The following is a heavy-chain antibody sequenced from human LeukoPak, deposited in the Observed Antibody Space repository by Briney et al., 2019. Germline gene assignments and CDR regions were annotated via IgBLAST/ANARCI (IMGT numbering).Heavy chain of an antibody. V-gene: IGHV3-53*05. CDR1: GFTVSSNY. D-gene: IGHD2-21*02. Sequence: GGSLRLSCAASGFTVSSNYMSWVRQAPGKGLEWVSVIYSGGSTYYADSVKGRFTISRDNSKNTLYLQMNSLRAEDTAVYYCAKVDCGGDCLYYFDYWGQGTLVTVSS. J-gene: IGHJ4*02. CDR3: AKVDCGGDCLYYFDY. CDR2: IYSGGST.